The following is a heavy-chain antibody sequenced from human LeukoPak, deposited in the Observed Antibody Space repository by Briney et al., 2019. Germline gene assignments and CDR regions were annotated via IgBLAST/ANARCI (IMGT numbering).Heavy chain of an antibody. CDR2: ISYDGSNK. CDR3: ARAAIITMVRGVRGWFDY. D-gene: IGHD3-10*01. Sequence: GGSLRLSCAASGFTFSSYAMHWVRQVPGKGLEWVAVISYDGSNKYYADSVKGRFTISRDNSKNTLYLQMNSLRAEDTAVYYCARAAIITMVRGVRGWFDYWGQGTLVTVSS. V-gene: IGHV3-30*04. J-gene: IGHJ4*02. CDR1: GFTFSSYA.